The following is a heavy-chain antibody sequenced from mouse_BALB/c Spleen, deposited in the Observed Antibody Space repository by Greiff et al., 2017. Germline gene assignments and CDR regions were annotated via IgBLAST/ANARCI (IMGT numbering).Heavy chain of an antibody. CDR1: GYSITSDYA. V-gene: IGHV3-2*02. Sequence: EVQRVESGPGLVKPSQSLSLTCTVTGYSITSDYAWNWIRQFPGNKLEWMGYISYSGSTSYNPSLKSRISITRDTSKNQFFLQLNSVTTEDTATYYCARRNYYYGSSYYWYFDVWGAGTTVTVSS. CDR3: ARRNYYYGSSYYWYFDV. J-gene: IGHJ1*01. D-gene: IGHD1-1*01. CDR2: ISYSGST.